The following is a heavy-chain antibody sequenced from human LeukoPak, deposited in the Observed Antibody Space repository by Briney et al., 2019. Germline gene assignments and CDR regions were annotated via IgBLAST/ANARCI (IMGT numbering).Heavy chain of an antibody. V-gene: IGHV3-23*01. CDR2: ISGSDGNT. Sequence: GGSLRLSCAASGFTFDKYAMTWVRQAPGKGLEWISSISGSDGNTYYADSVKGRFTISRDNSKNTVSLQMNSLRAEDTAIYYCARGLWLSLNYFDYWGQGTLVTASS. J-gene: IGHJ4*02. D-gene: IGHD5-18*01. CDR1: GFTFDKYA. CDR3: ARGLWLSLNYFDY.